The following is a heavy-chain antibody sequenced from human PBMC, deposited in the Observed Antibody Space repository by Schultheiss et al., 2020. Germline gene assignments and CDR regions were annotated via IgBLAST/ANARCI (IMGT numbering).Heavy chain of an antibody. Sequence: SETLSLTCAVSGYSISSYYWSWIRQPAGKGLEWIGRIYTSGSTYYNPSLKSRVTISVDTSKNQFSLKLSSVTAADTAVYYCARDSRYLDYYYYGMDVWGQGTTVTGSS. CDR3: ARDSRYLDYYYYGMDV. D-gene: IGHD2-2*01. J-gene: IGHJ6*02. CDR2: IYTSGST. CDR1: GYSISSYY. V-gene: IGHV4-4*07.